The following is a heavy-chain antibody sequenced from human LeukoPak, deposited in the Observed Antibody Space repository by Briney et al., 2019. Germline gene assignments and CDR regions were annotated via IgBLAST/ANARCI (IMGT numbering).Heavy chain of an antibody. CDR3: ARLSGNYAY. J-gene: IGHJ4*02. D-gene: IGHD1-26*01. Sequence: ASVKVSCKASGYSFTGYYIHWVRQAPGQGLEWMGWVKPNTGDTQYAQKFQGRVTMSRDTSVSTAYMELSRLTSDDMAMYYCARLSGNYAYWGQGTLVTVFS. V-gene: IGHV1-2*02. CDR2: VKPNTGDT. CDR1: GYSFTGYY.